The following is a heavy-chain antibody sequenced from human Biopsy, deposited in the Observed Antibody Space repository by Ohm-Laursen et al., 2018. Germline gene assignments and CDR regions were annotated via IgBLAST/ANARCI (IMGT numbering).Heavy chain of an antibody. J-gene: IGHJ2*01. CDR2: ISYNERT. V-gene: IGHV4-31*03. D-gene: IGHD3-9*01. CDR3: VREPKTGTAEAWYFDL. Sequence: SQTLSLTCSVFAASVKTSGYFWAWIRQRPGKGLEWIGYISYNERTHYNPSLTSRLAISFDTSNNRNLLQLRSVSVADTSVYYCVREPKTGTAEAWYFDLWGRGSPVTVPS. CDR1: AASVKTSGYF.